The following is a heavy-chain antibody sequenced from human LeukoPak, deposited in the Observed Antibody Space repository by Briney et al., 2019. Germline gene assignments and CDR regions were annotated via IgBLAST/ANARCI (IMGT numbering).Heavy chain of an antibody. CDR1: GLTVRSNY. Sequence: PGGSLRLSCAASGLTVRSNYMNWVRQAPGKGLEWVSLIFGDNSTHYADSVRGRFSISRDNSKNTVYLEMNSLRAEDTAVYYCAKDGALSTSWYFYCDYWGQGTLVTVSS. CDR3: AKDGALSTSWYFYCDY. CDR2: IFGDNST. J-gene: IGHJ4*02. D-gene: IGHD2-2*01. V-gene: IGHV3-53*01.